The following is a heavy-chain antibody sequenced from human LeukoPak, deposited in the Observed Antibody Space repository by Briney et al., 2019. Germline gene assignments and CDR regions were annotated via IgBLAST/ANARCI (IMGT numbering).Heavy chain of an antibody. CDR1: GGSISSYY. CDR2: IYYSGST. J-gene: IGHJ4*02. CDR3: ARGYCSSTSCYLYGLFDY. D-gene: IGHD2-2*01. Sequence: SETLSLTGTVSGGSISSYYWSWIRQPPGKGLEWIGYIYYSGSTNYNPSLKRRVPISVDTSKNQFSLKLSSVTAADTAVYYCARGYCSSTSCYLYGLFDYWGQGTLVTVSS. V-gene: IGHV4-59*01.